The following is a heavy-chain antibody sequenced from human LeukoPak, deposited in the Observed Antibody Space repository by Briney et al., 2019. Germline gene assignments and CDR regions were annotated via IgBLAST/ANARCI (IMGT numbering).Heavy chain of an antibody. Sequence: RASVKVSCKASGYTFTSYDINWVRQATGQGLEWMGWMNPNSGNTGYAQKFQGRVTMTRNTSISTAYMELSSLRSEDTAVYYCARGLRYFDWFSREDAFDIWGQGTMVTVSS. D-gene: IGHD3-9*01. J-gene: IGHJ3*02. V-gene: IGHV1-8*01. CDR1: GYTFTSYD. CDR2: MNPNSGNT. CDR3: ARGLRYFDWFSREDAFDI.